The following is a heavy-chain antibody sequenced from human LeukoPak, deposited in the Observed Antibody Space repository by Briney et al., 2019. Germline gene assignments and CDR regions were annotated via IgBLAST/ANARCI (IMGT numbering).Heavy chain of an antibody. V-gene: IGHV1-18*01. D-gene: IGHD2/OR15-2a*01. CDR1: GYTFTTYG. J-gene: IGHJ4*02. CDR2: INTYNGNA. CDR3: ARDCNSGNCYSDS. Sequence: ASVKVSCKASGYTFTTYGISWVRQAPGQGLEWMGWINTYNGNANSAQKFQDRVTMTRGTSTSTAYMDLRRLRSDDTAVYYCARDCNSGNCYSDSWGQGTLVTVSS.